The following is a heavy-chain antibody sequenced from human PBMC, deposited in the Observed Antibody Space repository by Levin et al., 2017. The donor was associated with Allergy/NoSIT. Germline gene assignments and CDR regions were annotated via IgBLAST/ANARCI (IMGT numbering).Heavy chain of an antibody. D-gene: IGHD2-2*02. Sequence: GESLKISCAASGFTFSSYWMHWVRQAPGKGLVWVSRINSDGSSTSYADSVKGRFTISRDNAKNTLYLQMNSLRAEDTAVYYCAREGVPAAIGDAFDIWGQGTMVTVSS. J-gene: IGHJ3*02. CDR3: AREGVPAAIGDAFDI. CDR1: GFTFSSYW. CDR2: INSDGSST. V-gene: IGHV3-74*01.